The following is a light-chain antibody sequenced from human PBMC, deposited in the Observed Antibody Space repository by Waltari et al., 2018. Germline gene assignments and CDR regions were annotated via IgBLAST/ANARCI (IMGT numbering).Light chain of an antibody. Sequence: QSALTQPRPVSGSPGKSGAIPCTATTSDVGGYNYASWYQQHPGKAPRLIIYDVNKRPSGVPDRFSGSKSGNTASLTISGLHSEDEADYYCCSYTAPYVVFGGGTKVTVL. CDR3: CSYTAPYVV. J-gene: IGLJ2*01. CDR1: TSDVGGYNY. CDR2: DVN. V-gene: IGLV2-11*01.